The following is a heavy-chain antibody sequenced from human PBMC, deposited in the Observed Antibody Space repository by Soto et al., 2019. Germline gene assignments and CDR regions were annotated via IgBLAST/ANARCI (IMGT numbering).Heavy chain of an antibody. CDR2: IIPIFGTA. CDR3: ARERERSELERPTVFYYYGMDV. V-gene: IGHV1-69*12. J-gene: IGHJ6*02. CDR1: GGTFSSYA. Sequence: QVPLVQSGAEVKKPGSSVKVSCKASGGTFSSYAISWVRQAPGQGLEWMGGIIPIFGTANYAQKFQGRVTITADESTSTAYMELSSLRSEDTAVYYCARERERSELERPTVFYYYGMDVWGQGTTVTVSS. D-gene: IGHD1-1*01.